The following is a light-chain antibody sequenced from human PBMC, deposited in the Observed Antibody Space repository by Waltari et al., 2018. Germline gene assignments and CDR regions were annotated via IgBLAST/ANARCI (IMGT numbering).Light chain of an antibody. CDR3: QTGGHGTWV. CDR2: VNSGGSH. CDR1: RGHSSNV. Sequence: QLVLTQSPSASASLGASVKLTCTLSRGHSSNVIAWLQQRPEKGPRYLMKVNSGGSHSKGDEIPARFSGSSSGAERYLTISSLQSEDEGDYYCQTGGHGTWVFGGGTKLTVL. V-gene: IGLV4-69*01. J-gene: IGLJ3*02.